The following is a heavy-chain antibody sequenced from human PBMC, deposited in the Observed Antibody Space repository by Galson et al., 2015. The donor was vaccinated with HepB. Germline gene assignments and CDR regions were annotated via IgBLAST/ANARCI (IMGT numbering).Heavy chain of an antibody. Sequence: SVKVSCKASRDTMRSYGINWVRQAPGKGLEWMGGIITTSGTADYAQIVKGRVTMTTDTSKSTAYMELSSLTSEDTAVYYCVTGVAVSSSSYFDAWGQGTLVTVSS. D-gene: IGHD6-19*01. CDR1: RDTMRSYG. J-gene: IGHJ4*02. V-gene: IGHV1-69*05. CDR2: IITTSGTA. CDR3: VTGVAVSSSSYFDA.